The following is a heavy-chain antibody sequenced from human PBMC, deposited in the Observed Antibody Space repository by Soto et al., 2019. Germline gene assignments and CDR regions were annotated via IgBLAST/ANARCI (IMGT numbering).Heavy chain of an antibody. CDR1: DDFISSYY. Sequence: QVQLQESCPRLVKPSETLSLTCTVSDDFISSYYWNWIRQPAGKGLEWIGRVSTSGATNYNPSLESRVTMSVDTSKKQFSLKLTSVTAADTAVYFCARADYEILTGSYAMDVWGQGTTVTVSS. CDR3: ARADYEILTGSYAMDV. V-gene: IGHV4-4*07. CDR2: VSTSGAT. D-gene: IGHD3-9*01. J-gene: IGHJ6*02.